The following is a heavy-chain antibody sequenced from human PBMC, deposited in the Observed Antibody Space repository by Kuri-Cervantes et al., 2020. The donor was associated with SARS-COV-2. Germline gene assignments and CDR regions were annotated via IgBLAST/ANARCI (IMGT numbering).Heavy chain of an antibody. D-gene: IGHD4-17*01. CDR1: GFTLRGYA. Sequence: GESLKISCAASGFTLRGYALHWVRQAPGKGLEWVAVISHDGRKQYSADSVKGRFTISRDDSKSMLYLQMNSLSAEDTALYYCARAYGDYVFREGLDSWGQGTLVTVSS. J-gene: IGHJ4*02. V-gene: IGHV3-30*04. CDR2: ISHDGRKQ. CDR3: ARAYGDYVFREGLDS.